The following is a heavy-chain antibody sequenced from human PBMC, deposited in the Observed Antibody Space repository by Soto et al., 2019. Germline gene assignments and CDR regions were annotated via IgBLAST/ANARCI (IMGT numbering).Heavy chain of an antibody. V-gene: IGHV3-30-3*01. Sequence: LRLSCGASGFTVSSYAMHWGRQAPGKGLEWVAVISYDGSNKYYADSVKGRFTISRDNSKNTLYLQMNSLRAEDTAVYYCAREGGGPMIVVGYFDYWGQGTLVTVSS. D-gene: IGHD3-22*01. CDR1: GFTVSSYA. CDR3: AREGGGPMIVVGYFDY. J-gene: IGHJ4*02. CDR2: ISYDGSNK.